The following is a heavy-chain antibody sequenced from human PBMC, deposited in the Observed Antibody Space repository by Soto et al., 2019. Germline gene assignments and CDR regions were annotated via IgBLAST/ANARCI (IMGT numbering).Heavy chain of an antibody. D-gene: IGHD3-16*01. CDR3: ARVWGALAPIAGWFGP. CDR2: IYQTGST. J-gene: IGHJ5*02. V-gene: IGHV4-4*02. Sequence: QVQLQESGPGLVKPSGTLSLTCAVSNGSITSGNWWSWVRQPPGKGLEWIGDIYQTGSTNYNPSLRSRVFISVDQSKNNFSLSLSSVTAADTAVYFCARVWGALAPIAGWFGPWGRGILVTVSS. CDR1: NGSITSGNW.